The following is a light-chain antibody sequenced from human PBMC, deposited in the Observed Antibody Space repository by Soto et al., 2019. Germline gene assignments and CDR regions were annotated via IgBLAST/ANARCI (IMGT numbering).Light chain of an antibody. CDR3: QHSASLPPT. CDR1: QSISNH. J-gene: IGKJ1*01. V-gene: IGKV1-39*01. Sequence: DIQMTQSRSALSASVEDRVIITCRASQSISNHLNWYQQKPGKAPKLLIFAASSLQSGVPSRFSGSRSGPDFTLTIIRLQSEDFASYYSQHSASLPPTFAQGTKLDIK. CDR2: AAS.